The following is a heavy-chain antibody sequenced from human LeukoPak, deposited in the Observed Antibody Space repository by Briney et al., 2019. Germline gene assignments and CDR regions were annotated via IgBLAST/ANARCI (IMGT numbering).Heavy chain of an antibody. D-gene: IGHD6-19*01. CDR2: ISGSGGST. V-gene: IGHV3-23*01. Sequence: PGGSLRLSCAASGFTFSHYGMTWVRQAPGKGLEWVSAISGSGGSTYYAGSVKGRFTISRDNSKNTLYLQMNSLRADDTAVYYCVKSPYSSSWLHYYWGQGTLVTVSS. CDR1: GFTFSHYG. CDR3: VKSPYSSSWLHYY. J-gene: IGHJ4*02.